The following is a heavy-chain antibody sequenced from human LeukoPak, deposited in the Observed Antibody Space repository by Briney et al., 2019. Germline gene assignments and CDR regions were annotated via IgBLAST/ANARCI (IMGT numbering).Heavy chain of an antibody. D-gene: IGHD2-15*01. V-gene: IGHV4-34*01. CDR1: GGSFSGYY. CDR2: INHSGST. CDR3: ARGSVVVAANNWFDP. Sequence: PSEALSLTCAVYGGSFSGYYWSWIRQPPGKGLEWIGEINHSGSTNYNPSLKSRVTISVDTSKNQFSLKLSSVTAADTAVYSCARGSVVVAANNWFDPWGQGTLVTVSS. J-gene: IGHJ5*02.